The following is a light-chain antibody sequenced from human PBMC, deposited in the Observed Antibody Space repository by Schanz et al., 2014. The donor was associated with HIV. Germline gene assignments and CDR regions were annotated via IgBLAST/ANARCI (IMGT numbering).Light chain of an antibody. Sequence: QSVLTQPPSVSGAPGQRVTISCAGSSSNIGSVYDVHWYQQLPGMAPKLLISGNNNRPSGVPDRFSASKSGTSASLAIAGLQAEDEAEYYCQCYDSSLSGSVFGGGTKMTVL. J-gene: IGLJ3*02. V-gene: IGLV1-40*01. CDR1: SSNIGSVYD. CDR2: GNN. CDR3: QCYDSSLSGSV.